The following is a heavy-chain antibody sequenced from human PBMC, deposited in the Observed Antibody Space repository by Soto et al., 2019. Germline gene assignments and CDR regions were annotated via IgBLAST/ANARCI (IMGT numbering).Heavy chain of an antibody. J-gene: IGHJ4*02. D-gene: IGHD3-10*01. Sequence: EVHLVESGGGLVQPGGTLRVSCAASGFTVNTNYMSWVRQAPGKGLEWVSAIYSGGSTFYADSVKDRFTIARDNSKNSVYLQMNSLRAEDTAVYYCARCEGSMIYCFYFGCWGQGTLGTVSS. V-gene: IGHV3-66*01. CDR2: IYSGGST. CDR1: GFTVNTNY. CDR3: ARCEGSMIYCFYFGC.